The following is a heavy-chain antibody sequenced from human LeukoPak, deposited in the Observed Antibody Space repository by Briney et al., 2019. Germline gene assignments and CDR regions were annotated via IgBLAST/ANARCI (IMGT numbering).Heavy chain of an antibody. CDR1: GITLSNYG. V-gene: IGHV3-23*01. J-gene: IGHJ4*02. Sequence: GGSLRLSCAVSGITLSNYGMSWVRQAPEKGLEWVAGISDCGGSTNYADSVKGRFTISRDNPKNTLYLQMNSLRAEDTAVYFCAKRGVVIRVILVGFHKQAYYFDSWGQGALVTVSS. D-gene: IGHD3-22*01. CDR2: ISDCGGST. CDR3: AKRGVVIRVILVGFHKQAYYFDS.